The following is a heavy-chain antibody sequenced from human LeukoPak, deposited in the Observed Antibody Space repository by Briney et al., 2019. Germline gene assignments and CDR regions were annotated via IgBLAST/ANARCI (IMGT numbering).Heavy chain of an antibody. V-gene: IGHV1-69*05. CDR1: GGTFSSYA. CDR2: IIPIFGTA. CDR3: AREPGQDAFDI. J-gene: IGHJ3*02. Sequence: SVKVSCKASGGTFSSYAISWVRQAPGQGLEWMGGIIPIFGTANYAQKFQGRVTITRDTSASTAYMELSSLRSEDTAVYYCAREPGQDAFDIWGQGTMVTVSS.